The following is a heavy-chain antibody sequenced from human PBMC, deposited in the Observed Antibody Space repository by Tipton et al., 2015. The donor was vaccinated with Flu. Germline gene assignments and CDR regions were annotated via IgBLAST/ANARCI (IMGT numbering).Heavy chain of an antibody. CDR3: ARGLIRGNMDV. CDR1: GFTFSSYD. J-gene: IGHJ6*03. V-gene: IGHV3-13*01. D-gene: IGHD2-8*01. CDR2: IGTAGDT. Sequence: SLRLSCAASGFTFSSYDMHWVRQATGKGLEWVSAIGTAGDTYYPGSVKGRFTISRENAKNSLYLQMNSLRAGDTAVYYCARGLIRGNMDVWGKGTTVTVSS.